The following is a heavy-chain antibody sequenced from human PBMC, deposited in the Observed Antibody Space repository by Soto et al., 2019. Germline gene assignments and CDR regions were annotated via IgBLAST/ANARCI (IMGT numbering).Heavy chain of an antibody. J-gene: IGHJ3*02. D-gene: IGHD4-17*01. V-gene: IGHV3-7*03. Sequence: EVQLVESGGGLVQPGGSLRLSCAASGFTFSSYWMSWVRQAPGKGLEWVANIKQDGREKYYVDSVKGRFTISRDNVKNSLYLQMNSLRAEDTAVYYCARDVGYGDYESAFDIWGQGTMVTVSS. CDR2: IKQDGREK. CDR3: ARDVGYGDYESAFDI. CDR1: GFTFSSYW.